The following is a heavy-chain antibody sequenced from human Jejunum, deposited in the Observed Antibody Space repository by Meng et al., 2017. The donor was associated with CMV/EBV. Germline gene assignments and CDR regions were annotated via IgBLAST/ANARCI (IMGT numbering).Heavy chain of an antibody. CDR3: ARDWGDVRGGFDF. J-gene: IGHJ4*02. CDR2: TYYRSKYYN. V-gene: IGHV6-1*01. Sequence: VQLQHAGPGLGNPSQTLSLPCAISGDSVSSNSAAWNWIRQSPSRGLEWLGRTYYRSKYYNDYALSVKSRITINPDTSKNQFSLQLNSVTPEDTAIYYCARDWGDVRGGFDFWGQGTLVTVSS. CDR1: GDSVSSNSAA. D-gene: IGHD3-10*02.